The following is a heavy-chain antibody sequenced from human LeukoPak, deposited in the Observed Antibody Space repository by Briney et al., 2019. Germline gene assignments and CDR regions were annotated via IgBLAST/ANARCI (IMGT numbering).Heavy chain of an antibody. CDR2: INHSGSA. V-gene: IGHV4-34*01. CDR3: ARGRYYYGSGSYYNGGPNWFDP. Sequence: SETLSLTCAVYGGSFSGYYWSWIRQPPGKGLEWIGEINHSGSANYNPSLKSRVTISVDTSKNQFSLKLSSVTAADTAVYYCARGRYYYGSGSYYNGGPNWFDPWGQGTLVTVSS. CDR1: GGSFSGYY. D-gene: IGHD3-10*01. J-gene: IGHJ5*02.